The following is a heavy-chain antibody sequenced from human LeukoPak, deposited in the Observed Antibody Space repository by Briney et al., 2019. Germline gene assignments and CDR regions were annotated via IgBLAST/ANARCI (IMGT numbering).Heavy chain of an antibody. CDR2: INAGNGNT. V-gene: IGHV1-3*03. CDR1: GYTFTIYA. J-gene: IGHJ4*02. CDR3: ARDGGGCSGGSCYYHTYFDY. Sequence: ASVKVSCKASGYTFTIYAMHWVRQAPGQRLEWMGWINAGNGNTKYSQEFQGRVTITRDTSASTAYMELRSLRSEDMAVYYCARDGGGCSGGSCYYHTYFDYWGQGTLVTVSS. D-gene: IGHD2-15*01.